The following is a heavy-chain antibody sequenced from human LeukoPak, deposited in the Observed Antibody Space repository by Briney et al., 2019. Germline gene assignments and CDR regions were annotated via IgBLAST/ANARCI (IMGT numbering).Heavy chain of an antibody. D-gene: IGHD2-15*01. Sequence: GGSLRLSCAASGFTFSSDEMNWVRQAPGKGLEWVSYISSSGSTIYYADSVKGRFTISRDNAKNSLYPQMNSLRAEDTAVYYCARDSDCFDYWGQGTLVTVSS. J-gene: IGHJ4*02. CDR2: ISSSGSTI. CDR3: ARDSDCFDY. CDR1: GFTFSSDE. V-gene: IGHV3-48*03.